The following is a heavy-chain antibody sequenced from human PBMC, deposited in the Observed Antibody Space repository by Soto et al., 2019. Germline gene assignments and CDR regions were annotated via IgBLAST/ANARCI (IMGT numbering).Heavy chain of an antibody. CDR2: IRYDGTRE. J-gene: IGHJ4*02. V-gene: IGHV3-33*06. CDR1: GFTFSRYG. D-gene: IGHD3-22*01. CDR3: ANYDGDKNAWGF. Sequence: QVQLVESGGGVVQPGTSLRLSCAASGFTFSRYGMHWVRRAPGKGLEWVTVIRYDGTREFYADSVKGRFTVSRDNFKNILYLQMNSLRADDTAVYYCANYDGDKNAWGFWGQGTPVTVSS.